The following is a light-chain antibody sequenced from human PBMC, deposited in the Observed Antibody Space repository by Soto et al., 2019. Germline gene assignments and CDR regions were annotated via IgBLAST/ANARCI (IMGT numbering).Light chain of an antibody. V-gene: IGKV3-11*01. CDR3: QQRSNWPPIT. CDR2: DVS. CDR1: QSLSNNIY. Sequence: EIVLTQSPGTLSLSPGERATLSCRASQSLSNNIYLAWYQQKPGQAPRLLIYDVSNRATGIPARFSGGGSGTDFTLTISSLEPEDFAVYYCQQRSNWPPITFGQGTRVDIK. J-gene: IGKJ5*01.